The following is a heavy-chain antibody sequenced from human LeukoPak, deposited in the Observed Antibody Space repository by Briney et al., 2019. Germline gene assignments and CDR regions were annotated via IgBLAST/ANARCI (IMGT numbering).Heavy chain of an antibody. V-gene: IGHV3-23*01. CDR1: GFTSSSYS. CDR3: ARDRGSMGPSDI. J-gene: IGHJ3*02. CDR2: ISGSGGST. D-gene: IGHD2-2*01. Sequence: GGSLRLSCAGSGFTSSSYSMNWVRQAPGKGLEWVSAISGSGGSTYYADSVKGRFTISRDNSKNTLYLQMNSLRAEDTAVYYCARDRGSMGPSDIWGQGTMVTVSS.